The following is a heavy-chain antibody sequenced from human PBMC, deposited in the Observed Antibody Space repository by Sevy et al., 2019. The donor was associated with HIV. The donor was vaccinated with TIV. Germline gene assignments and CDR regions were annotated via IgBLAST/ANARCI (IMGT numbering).Heavy chain of an antibody. CDR1: GFTFSSYW. J-gene: IGHJ4*02. CDR2: IKQDGSGK. V-gene: IGHV3-7*01. CDR3: AREGYSYDFDS. D-gene: IGHD5-18*01. Sequence: GGSLRLSCAASGFTFSSYWMSWVRQASGKGLEWVANIKQDGSGKYYVDSVKGRFTISRDNAKNSMFLQMDSLRAEDTAVYYCAREGYSYDFDSWGQGTLVTVSS.